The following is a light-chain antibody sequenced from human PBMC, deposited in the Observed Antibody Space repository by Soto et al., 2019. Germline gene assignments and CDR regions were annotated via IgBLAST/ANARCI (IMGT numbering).Light chain of an antibody. J-gene: IGKJ1*01. V-gene: IGKV3D-15*01. Sequence: EIVMTQSPATLSVSPGERATLSCRASQSVSSNLAWYQQKPGQAPRLLIYGASSRATGIPDRFSGSGSGTEFTLTISSLQSEDFALYYCQQYHNLWTFGQGTKV. CDR3: QQYHNLWT. CDR2: GAS. CDR1: QSVSSN.